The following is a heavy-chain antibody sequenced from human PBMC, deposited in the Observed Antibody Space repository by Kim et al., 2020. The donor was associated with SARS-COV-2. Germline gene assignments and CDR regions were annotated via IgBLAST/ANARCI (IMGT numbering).Heavy chain of an antibody. CDR3: ARDSDDSGSFFDY. V-gene: IGHV3-30*01. Sequence: YYAESGKGRFTIPRDNSKNTLYIQMNSLRVEDTAVYFCARDSDDSGSFFDYWGQGTLVTVSS. D-gene: IGHD3-10*01. J-gene: IGHJ4*02.